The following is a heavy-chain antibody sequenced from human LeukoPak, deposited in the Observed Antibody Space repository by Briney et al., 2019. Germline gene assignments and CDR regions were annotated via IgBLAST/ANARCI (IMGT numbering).Heavy chain of an antibody. Sequence: SETLSLTCAVYGGSFSGYYWSWIRQPAGKGLEWIGRIYSSGSTNYNPSLKSRVTMSVDTSKDQFSLKLSSVTAADTAVYYCAREGSGYPDAFDIWGQGTMVTVSS. V-gene: IGHV4-4*07. J-gene: IGHJ3*02. D-gene: IGHD3-16*02. CDR3: AREGSGYPDAFDI. CDR2: IYSSGST. CDR1: GGSFSGYY.